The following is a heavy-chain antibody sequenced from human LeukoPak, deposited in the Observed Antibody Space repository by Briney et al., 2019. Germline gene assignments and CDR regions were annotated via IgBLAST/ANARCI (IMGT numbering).Heavy chain of an antibody. J-gene: IGHJ6*02. D-gene: IGHD2-21*01. CDR1: GYTLTKLY. Sequence: ASVKVSCKVSGYTLTKLYIHWVRQAPGKGLEWMGGFDPEDGETNYAQQFQGRVTMTEDTSSDTAYMELKNLRSEDTAVYYCGTLRWHIIELHYYYAMDVWGQGTTVTVSS. CDR2: FDPEDGET. V-gene: IGHV1-24*01. CDR3: GTLRWHIIELHYYYAMDV.